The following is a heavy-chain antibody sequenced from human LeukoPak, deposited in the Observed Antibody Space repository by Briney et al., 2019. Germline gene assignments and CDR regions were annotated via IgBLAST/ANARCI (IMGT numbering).Heavy chain of an antibody. D-gene: IGHD5-18*01. Sequence: GGSLRLSCAASGFTFSSYSMNWVRQARGKGLEWVSSISSSSSYIYYADSVKGRFTISRDNAKNSLYLQMDSLRAEDTAVYYCARVAVDTAMVEYYFDYWGQGTLVTVSS. V-gene: IGHV3-21*01. CDR2: ISSSSSYI. J-gene: IGHJ4*02. CDR3: ARVAVDTAMVEYYFDY. CDR1: GFTFSSYS.